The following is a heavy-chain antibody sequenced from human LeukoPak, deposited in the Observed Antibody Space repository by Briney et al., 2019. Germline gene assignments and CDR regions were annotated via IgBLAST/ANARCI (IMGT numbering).Heavy chain of an antibody. Sequence: QPGGSLRLSCAASGFIFSSYAMSWVRQAPGKGLEWVSAISGSGGSTYYADSVKGRFTISRDNSKNTLYLQMNSLRAEDTAVYYCAKKKGSGYYYAFDYWGQGTLVTVSS. D-gene: IGHD3-22*01. CDR3: AKKKGSGYYYAFDY. CDR2: ISGSGGST. J-gene: IGHJ4*02. V-gene: IGHV3-23*01. CDR1: GFIFSSYA.